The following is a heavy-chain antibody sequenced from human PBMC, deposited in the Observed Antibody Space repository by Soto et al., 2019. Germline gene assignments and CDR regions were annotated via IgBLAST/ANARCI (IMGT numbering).Heavy chain of an antibody. V-gene: IGHV3-64*01. CDR3: ARLWDY. CDR1: GFTFSSYA. Sequence: HPGGSLRLSCAASGFTFSSYAMHWVRQAPGKGLEYVSAISSNGGSTYYANSVKGRFTISRDNSKNTLYLQMGSLRAEDMAVYYCARLWDYWGQGTLVTVSS. CDR2: ISSNGGST. J-gene: IGHJ4*02.